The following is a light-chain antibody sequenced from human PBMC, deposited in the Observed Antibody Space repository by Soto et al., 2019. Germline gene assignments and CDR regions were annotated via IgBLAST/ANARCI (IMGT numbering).Light chain of an antibody. V-gene: IGLV6-57*04. J-gene: IGLJ2*01. CDR2: EDN. CDR1: SGSFASNS. Sequence: NFMLTQPHSVSESPGKTVTISCTRSSGSFASNSVQWYQQRPGSAPTTVIYEDNQRPSGVPDRFSGSIDSSSNSASLTISGLKTEDEADYYCQSYHTSNHDVVFGGGTKLTVL. CDR3: QSYHTSNHDVV.